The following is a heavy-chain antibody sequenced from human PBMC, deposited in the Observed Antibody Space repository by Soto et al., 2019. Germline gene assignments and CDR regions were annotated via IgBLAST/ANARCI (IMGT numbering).Heavy chain of an antibody. J-gene: IGHJ4*02. CDR2: IVVGSGNT. CDR3: AADLVRNYDILTGPY. CDR1: GFTFTSSA. D-gene: IGHD3-9*01. V-gene: IGHV1-58*01. Sequence: SVKVSCKASGFTFTSSAVQWVRQARGQRLEWIGWIVVGSGNTNYAQKFQERVTITRDMSTSTAYMEMSSLRSEDTAVYYCAADLVRNYDILTGPYWGQGTLVTVSS.